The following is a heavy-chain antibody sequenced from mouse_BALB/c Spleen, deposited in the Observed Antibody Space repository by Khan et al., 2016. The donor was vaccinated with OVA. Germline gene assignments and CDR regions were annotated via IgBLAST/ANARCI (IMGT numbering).Heavy chain of an antibody. V-gene: IGHV1S41*01. D-gene: IGHD1-1*01. CDR3: ARGNYHGNSAYAMDY. CDR1: GYTFTSYW. CDR2: IAPGSGST. Sequence: DLVKPGASVKLSCKASGYTFTSYWINWIKQRPGQGLEWIGRIAPGSGSTSYNEMFKDKATLTVDTSSSTAYIQVSSLSSEDSAVYFCARGNYHGNSAYAMDYWGQGTSLTVSS. J-gene: IGHJ4*01.